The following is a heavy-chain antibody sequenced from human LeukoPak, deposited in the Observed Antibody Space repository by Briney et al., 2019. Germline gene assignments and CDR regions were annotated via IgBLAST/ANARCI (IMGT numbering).Heavy chain of an antibody. CDR2: ISSSGGST. D-gene: IGHD2-8*01. CDR1: GFTFSSFA. V-gene: IGHV3-23*01. CDR3: AKGYCSNGVCYTDY. Sequence: PGGSLRLSCAASGFTFSSFAMTWVRQAPGKGLDWVSGISSSGGSTFYADSMKGGFTISRDNSKNPLYLQMNSLRAEDTAVYYCAKGYCSNGVCYTDYWGQGTLVTVSS. J-gene: IGHJ4*02.